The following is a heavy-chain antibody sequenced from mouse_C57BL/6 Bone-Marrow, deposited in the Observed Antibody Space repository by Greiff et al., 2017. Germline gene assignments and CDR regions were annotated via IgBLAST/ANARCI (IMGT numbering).Heavy chain of an antibody. Sequence: VQLQESGAELVRPGASVKLSCKASGYTFTDYYINWVKQRPGQGLEWIARIYPGSGNTYYNEKFKGKATLTAEKSSSTAYMQLSSLTSEDSAVYFCARSETTVVADYWGQGTTLTVSS. J-gene: IGHJ2*01. D-gene: IGHD1-1*01. CDR2: IYPGSGNT. CDR3: ARSETTVVADY. CDR1: GYTFTDYY. V-gene: IGHV1-76*01.